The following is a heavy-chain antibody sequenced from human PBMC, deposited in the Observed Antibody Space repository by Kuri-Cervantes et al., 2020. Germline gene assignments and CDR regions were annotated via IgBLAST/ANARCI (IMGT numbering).Heavy chain of an antibody. CDR1: GGSISSSNW. CDR2: IYHSGST. Sequence: SETLSLTCAVSGGSISSSNWWSWVRQPPGKGLEWIGEIYHSGSTNYNPSLKSRVTISVDTSKNQFSLKLSSVTAADTAVYYCARLLKGYYCFDYWGQGTLVTVSS. D-gene: IGHD2-15*01. J-gene: IGHJ4*02. V-gene: IGHV4-4*02. CDR3: ARLLKGYYCFDY.